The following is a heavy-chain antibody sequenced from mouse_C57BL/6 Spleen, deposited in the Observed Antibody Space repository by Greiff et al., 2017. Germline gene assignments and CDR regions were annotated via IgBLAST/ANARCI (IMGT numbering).Heavy chain of an antibody. V-gene: IGHV1-52*01. D-gene: IGHD1-1*01. J-gene: IGHJ2*01. Sequence: VQLQQPGAELVRPGSSVKLSCKASGYTFTSYWMHWVKQRPIQGLEWIGNIDPSDSETHSNQKFKDTATLTVAKSSSTAYMQLSSLTSEYSAVYYCTIRYGSSEYFDYWGQGTTLTVSS. CDR2: IDPSDSET. CDR3: TIRYGSSEYFDY. CDR1: GYTFTSYW.